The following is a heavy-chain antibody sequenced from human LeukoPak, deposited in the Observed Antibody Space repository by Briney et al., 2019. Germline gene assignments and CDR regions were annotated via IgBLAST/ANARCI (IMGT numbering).Heavy chain of an antibody. Sequence: KTSETLFLTCTVPGGSISSSSYYWGWIRQPPGKGLEWIGSIYYSGFTYYNPSLKSRVTISVDTSKNQFSLKLSSVTAADTAVYYCARFPPTLGYYGMDVWGQGTTVTVSS. D-gene: IGHD3-16*01. V-gene: IGHV4-39*07. CDR3: ARFPPTLGYYGMDV. CDR1: GGSISSSSYY. J-gene: IGHJ6*02. CDR2: IYYSGFT.